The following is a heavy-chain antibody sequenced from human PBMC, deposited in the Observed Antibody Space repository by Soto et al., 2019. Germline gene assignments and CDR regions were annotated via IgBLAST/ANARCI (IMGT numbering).Heavy chain of an antibody. D-gene: IGHD3-3*01. J-gene: IGHJ5*02. CDR2: ISAYNGNT. Sequence: GASVKVSCKASGYTFTSYGISWVRQAPGQGLEWMGWISAYNGNTNYAQKLQGRVTMTTDTSTSTAYMELRSLRSDDTAVYYCAAYYDFWSGYRWTFDPWGQETLVTVSS. CDR3: AAYYDFWSGYRWTFDP. CDR1: GYTFTSYG. V-gene: IGHV1-18*04.